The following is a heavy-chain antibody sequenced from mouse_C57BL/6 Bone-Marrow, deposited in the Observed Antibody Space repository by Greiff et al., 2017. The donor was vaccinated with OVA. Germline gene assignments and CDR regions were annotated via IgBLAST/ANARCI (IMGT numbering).Heavy chain of an antibody. CDR1: GYTFTSYG. Sequence: QVQLQQSGAELARPGASVKLSCKASGYTFTSYGISWVKQRTGQGLEWIGEIYPRSGNTYYNEKFKGKATLTADKSSSTAYMELRSLTSEDSAVYVCANYYGSSPWFAYWGQGTLVTVSA. J-gene: IGHJ3*01. CDR3: ANYYGSSPWFAY. V-gene: IGHV1-81*01. D-gene: IGHD1-1*01. CDR2: IYPRSGNT.